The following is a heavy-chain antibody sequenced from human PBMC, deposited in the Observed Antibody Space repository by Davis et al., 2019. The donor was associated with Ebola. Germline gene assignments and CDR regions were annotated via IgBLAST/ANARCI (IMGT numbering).Heavy chain of an antibody. CDR1: GFTVSSNY. CDR2: IYSGGST. CDR3: ARIYYYYYGMDV. Sequence: GSLRLSCVASGFTVSSNYMSWVRQAPGKGLEWVSVIYSGGSTYYADSVKGRFTISRDNSKNTLYLQMNSLRAEDTAVYYCARIYYYYYGMDVWGQGTTVTVSS. J-gene: IGHJ6*02. V-gene: IGHV3-66*01.